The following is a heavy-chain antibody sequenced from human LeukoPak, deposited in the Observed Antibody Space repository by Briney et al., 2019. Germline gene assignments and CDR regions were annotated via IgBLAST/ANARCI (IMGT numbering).Heavy chain of an antibody. Sequence: ASVKVSCKASVYTFTSYGISWGRQAPGQGLEWMGWISAYNGNTNYAQKLKGRVTMTTDTSTSTAYMELRSLRSDDTAVYYCARDRRMSYRLYSSGDYWGQGTLVTVSS. V-gene: IGHV1-18*01. CDR3: ARDRRMSYRLYSSGDY. CDR1: VYTFTSYG. J-gene: IGHJ4*02. CDR2: ISAYNGNT. D-gene: IGHD6-19*01.